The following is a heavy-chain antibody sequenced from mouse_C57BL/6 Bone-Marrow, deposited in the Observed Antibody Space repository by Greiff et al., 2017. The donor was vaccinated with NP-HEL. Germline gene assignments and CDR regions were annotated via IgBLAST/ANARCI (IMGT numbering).Heavy chain of an antibody. CDR2: FYPGSGSI. V-gene: IGHV1-62-2*01. J-gene: IGHJ3*01. Sequence: VKLVESGAELVKPGASVKLSCKASGYTFTEYTIHWVKQRSGQGLEWIGWFYPGSGSIKYNEKFKDKATLTADKSSSTVYMELSRLTSEDSAVDFCARHEDYYGSRAWFAYWGQGTLVTVSA. CDR3: ARHEDYYGSRAWFAY. D-gene: IGHD1-1*01. CDR1: GYTFTEYT.